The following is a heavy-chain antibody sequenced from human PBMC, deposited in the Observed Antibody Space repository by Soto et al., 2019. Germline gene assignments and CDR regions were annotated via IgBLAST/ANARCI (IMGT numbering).Heavy chain of an antibody. J-gene: IGHJ3*02. CDR3: ARVERGTATTVVAAFDI. Sequence: QVQLQQWGAGLLKPSETLSLTCAVYGGFVSSGSYYWSWIRQPPGKGLEWIGEMSHSGGTHFNPSLKSRVTISVDTSENQCSLKMSSVAAAATALYYCARVERGTATTVVAAFDIWGPGTMVTVSS. D-gene: IGHD1-1*01. V-gene: IGHV4-34*01. CDR1: GGFVSSGSYY. CDR2: MSHSGGT.